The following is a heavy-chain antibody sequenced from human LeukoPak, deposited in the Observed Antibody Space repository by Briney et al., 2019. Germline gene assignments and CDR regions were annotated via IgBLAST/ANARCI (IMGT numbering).Heavy chain of an antibody. V-gene: IGHV3-21*01. J-gene: IGHJ4*02. Sequence: PGGSLRLSCAASGFTFSSYSMSWVRQAPGKGLEWVSSISSSSSYIYYADSVKGRFTISRDNAKNSLYLQMNSLRAEDTAVYYCAREVFITPDYWGQGTLVTVSS. CDR1: GFTFSSYS. CDR3: AREVFITPDY. D-gene: IGHD3-22*01. CDR2: ISSSSSYI.